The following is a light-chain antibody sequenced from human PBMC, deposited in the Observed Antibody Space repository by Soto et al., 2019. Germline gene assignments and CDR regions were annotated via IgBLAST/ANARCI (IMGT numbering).Light chain of an antibody. V-gene: IGKV3-15*01. CDR2: GAS. CDR1: QSVSSN. Sequence: EIVMTQSPATLSVSPGERATLSCRASQSVSSNLAWYQQKPGQAPRLLIYGASTRHTGIPARFSGSGSRTEFTLTISSLQSEDFAVYYCQQYNNWPPWTFSPGTKVEIK. CDR3: QQYNNWPPWT. J-gene: IGKJ1*01.